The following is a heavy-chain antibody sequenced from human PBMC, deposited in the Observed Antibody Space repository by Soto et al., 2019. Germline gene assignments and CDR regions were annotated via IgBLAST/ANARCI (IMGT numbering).Heavy chain of an antibody. CDR1: GGTFSSNS. CDR2: IIPLFGTT. Sequence: QVQLVQSGAEVKRPGSSVKVSCKASGGTFSSNSINWVRQAPGQGLEWMGSIIPLFGTTDYAQNFQGRVTISADKFTNTAYMELSSLRSEDTAVYFCARAVLSSSRPSYYQYGMDVWGQGTTFTVSS. V-gene: IGHV1-69*06. CDR3: ARAVLSSSRPSYYQYGMDV. J-gene: IGHJ6*02. D-gene: IGHD6-19*01.